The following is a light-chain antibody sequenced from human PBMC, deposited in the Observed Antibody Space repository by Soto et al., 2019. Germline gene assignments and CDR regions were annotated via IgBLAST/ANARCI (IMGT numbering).Light chain of an antibody. CDR2: WAS. CDR3: QHDSNTPGK. V-gene: IGKV4-1*01. Sequence: DIVITQSPDSLAVSLGERATVNCQSSQSVLHRSSNKNFLAWYQQKPGQPPKLLISWASTRESGVPDRFSGSGSERDVALSISSVQAEDVAVYFCQHDSNTPGKFGQGTTVEIK. J-gene: IGKJ1*01. CDR1: QSVLHRSSNKNF.